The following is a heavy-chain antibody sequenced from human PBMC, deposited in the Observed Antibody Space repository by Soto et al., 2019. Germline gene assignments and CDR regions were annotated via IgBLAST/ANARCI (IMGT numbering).Heavy chain of an antibody. CDR2: TSYDGSDK. D-gene: IGHD3-10*01. V-gene: IGHV3-30*03. Sequence: GGSLRLSCSASGFTFSDRGFHWVRQAPGKGLEWVAVTSYDGSDKYYADSVKGRFTISRDNSKKTLYLQMTSLRADDTAVYYCARDSSGVTYRAHDDSWGQVTLVTVSS. CDR1: GFTFSDRG. J-gene: IGHJ5*02. CDR3: ARDSSGVTYRAHDDS.